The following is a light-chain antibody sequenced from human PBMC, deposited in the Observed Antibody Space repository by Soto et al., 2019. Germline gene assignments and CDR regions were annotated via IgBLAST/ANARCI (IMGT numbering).Light chain of an antibody. CDR2: DAS. J-gene: IGKJ1*01. CDR1: QSVSSN. CDR3: QQRSNWPRT. V-gene: IGKV3-11*01. Sequence: EIVLTHSPGTLSLSPWEVATLPCRASQSVSSNLAWYQQKPGQAPRLLIYDASNRATGIPARFSVSGSGTDFTLTISSLEPEDFAVYYCQQRSNWPRTFGQGTKVDI.